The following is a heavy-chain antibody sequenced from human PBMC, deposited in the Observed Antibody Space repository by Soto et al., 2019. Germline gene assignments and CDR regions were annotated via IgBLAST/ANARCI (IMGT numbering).Heavy chain of an antibody. CDR3: ARDTMYYDFWSSYYTPTSDGAFDI. Sequence: SETMSVTSTVSGGSISSYYWSWIRQHPGKGLEWIGYIYYSGSTNYNPSQKSRDTISVDTSKNQFSLKLSSVTAADTAVYYCARDTMYYDFWSSYYTPTSDGAFDIWGQGTMVTV. J-gene: IGHJ3*02. D-gene: IGHD3-3*01. CDR1: GGSISSYY. CDR2: IYYSGST. V-gene: IGHV4-59*01.